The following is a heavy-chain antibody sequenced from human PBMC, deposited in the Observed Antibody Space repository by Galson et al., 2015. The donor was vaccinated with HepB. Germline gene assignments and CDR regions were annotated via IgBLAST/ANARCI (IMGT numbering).Heavy chain of an antibody. CDR2: IIPILGLA. V-gene: IGHV1-69*04. J-gene: IGHJ6*02. D-gene: IGHD3-9*01. CDR3: ARDPHYEILTGYNGGMDV. CDR1: RGTFSSYT. Sequence: SVKVSCKASRGTFSSYTFSWVRQAPGQGPEWMGRIIPILGLANYAQKFQGRVTITADKSTSTAYMELSSLRSEDTAVYYCARDPHYEILTGYNGGMDVWGQGTTVTVSS.